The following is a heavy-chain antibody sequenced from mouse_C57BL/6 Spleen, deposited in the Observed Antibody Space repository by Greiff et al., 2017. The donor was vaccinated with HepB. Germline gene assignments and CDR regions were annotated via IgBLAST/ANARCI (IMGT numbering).Heavy chain of an antibody. CDR3: ARGLYYYGSRSAWFAY. J-gene: IGHJ3*01. D-gene: IGHD1-1*01. CDR2: IHPDSGST. V-gene: IGHV1-64*01. CDR1: GYTFTSYW. Sequence: QVQLQQPGAELVKPGASVKLSCKASGYTFTSYWMHWVKQRPGQGLEWIGMIHPDSGSTNDNEKFKSKATLTVDKSSSTAYMQLSSLTSEDSAVYYCARGLYYYGSRSAWFAYWGQGTLVTVSA.